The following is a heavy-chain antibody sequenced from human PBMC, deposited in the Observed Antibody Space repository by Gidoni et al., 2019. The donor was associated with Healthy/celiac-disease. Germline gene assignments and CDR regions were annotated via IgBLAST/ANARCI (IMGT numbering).Heavy chain of an antibody. V-gene: IGHV4-39*01. J-gene: IGHJ5*02. CDR2: IYYSGST. CDR1: GGSISSSSYY. CDR3: ASQNMTTVTTRYFDP. Sequence: QLQLQESGPGLVKPSETLSLTCTVSGGSISSSSYYWGWIRQPPGKGLEWIGSIYYSGSTYYNPSLKSRVTISVDTSKNQFSLKLSSVTAADTAVYYCASQNMTTVTTRYFDPWGQGTLVTVSS. D-gene: IGHD4-17*01.